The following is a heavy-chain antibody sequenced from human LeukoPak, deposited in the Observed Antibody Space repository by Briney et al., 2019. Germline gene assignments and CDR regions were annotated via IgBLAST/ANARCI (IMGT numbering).Heavy chain of an antibody. CDR3: AIYYYGSGSYYNRDSDY. V-gene: IGHV4-59*05. Sequence: PSETLSLTCTVSGGSISSYYWSWIRQPPGKGLEWIGSIYYSGSTYYNPSLKSRVTISVDTSKNQFSLKLSSVTAADTAVYYCAIYYYGSGSYYNRDSDYWGQGTLVTVSS. J-gene: IGHJ4*02. D-gene: IGHD3-10*01. CDR2: IYYSGST. CDR1: GGSISSYY.